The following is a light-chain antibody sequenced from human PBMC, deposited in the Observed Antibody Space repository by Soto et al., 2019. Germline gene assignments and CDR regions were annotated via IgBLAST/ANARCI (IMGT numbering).Light chain of an antibody. V-gene: IGKV1-39*01. CDR1: QSISRY. CDR2: GAN. J-gene: IGKJ1*01. CDR3: QQNYGTPGT. Sequence: TQRTQSPSTLSASVGDRITITCRSSQSISRYLNWYQQRPGTAPKVLIFGANSLQSGVPSRFSGSGSGTEFTLTISSLQPEDFATYYCQQNYGTPGTFGQGTKVDI.